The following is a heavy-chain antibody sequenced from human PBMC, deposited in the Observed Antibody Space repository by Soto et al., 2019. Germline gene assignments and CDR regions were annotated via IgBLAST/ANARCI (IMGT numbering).Heavy chain of an antibody. CDR1: GYTFTSYG. CDR2: ISAYNGNT. V-gene: IGHV1-18*01. J-gene: IGHJ6*02. D-gene: IGHD3-3*01. Sequence: ASVKVSCKASGYTFTSYGISWVRQAPGQGLEWMGWISAYNGNTNYAQKLQGRVTMTTDTSTSTAYMELRSLRSDDTAVYYCASFLINYYYYGMDVWGQGTTVTVSS. CDR3: ASFLINYYYYGMDV.